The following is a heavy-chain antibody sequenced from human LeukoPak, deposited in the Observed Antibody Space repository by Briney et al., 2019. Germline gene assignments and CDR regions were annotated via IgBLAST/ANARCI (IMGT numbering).Heavy chain of an antibody. D-gene: IGHD6-19*01. V-gene: IGHV3-20*01. CDR1: GFTFDDYG. Sequence: GGSLRLSCAASGFTFDDYGMSWVRQAPGKELEWVSGINWNGGSTGYADSVKGRFTISRDNAKNSLYLQMNSLRAEDTALYHCARNAVAGTFYYYMDVWGKGTTVTVSS. J-gene: IGHJ6*03. CDR3: ARNAVAGTFYYYMDV. CDR2: INWNGGST.